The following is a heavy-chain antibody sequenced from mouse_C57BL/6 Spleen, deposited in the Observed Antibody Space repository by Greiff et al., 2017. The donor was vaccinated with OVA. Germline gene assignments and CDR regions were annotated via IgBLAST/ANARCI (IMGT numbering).Heavy chain of an antibody. CDR2: ISDGGSYT. J-gene: IGHJ2*01. Sequence: EVQVVESGGGLVKPGGSLKLSCAASGFTFSSYAMSWVRQTPEKRLEWVATISDGGSYTYYPDNVKGRFTISRDNAKNNLYLQMSHLKSEDTAMYYCARDDGSSSYYFDYWGQGTTLTVSS. V-gene: IGHV5-4*01. CDR3: ARDDGSSSYYFDY. D-gene: IGHD1-1*01. CDR1: GFTFSSYA.